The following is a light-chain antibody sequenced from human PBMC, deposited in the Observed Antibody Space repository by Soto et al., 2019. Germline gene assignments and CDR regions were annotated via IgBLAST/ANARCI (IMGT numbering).Light chain of an antibody. CDR2: DVT. Sequence: QSALTQPASVSGSPGQSITISCTGTSSDVGGYNYVSWYQHHPGKAPKLIIHDVTNRPSGVSNPFSGSKSGNTASLTISGLQPEDEADYYCSSYTTGNTRQIVFGTGTKVTVL. CDR3: SSYTTGNTRQIV. J-gene: IGLJ1*01. CDR1: SSDVGGYNY. V-gene: IGLV2-14*03.